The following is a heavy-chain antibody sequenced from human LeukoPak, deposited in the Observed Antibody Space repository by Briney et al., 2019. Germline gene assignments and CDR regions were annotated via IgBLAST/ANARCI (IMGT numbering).Heavy chain of an antibody. CDR3: ARNGYPTSSIAARPKDYYYYYYYMDV. J-gene: IGHJ6*03. D-gene: IGHD6-6*01. CDR2: IYPGDSDT. V-gene: IGHV5-51*01. Sequence: GESLQISSQGSGYSFTSYWIGWVRPMPGKGLEWMGIIYPGDSDTRYSPSFQGQVTISADKSISTAYLQWSSLKASDTAMYYCARNGYPTSSIAARPKDYYYYYYYMDVWGKGTTVTVSS. CDR1: GYSFTSYW.